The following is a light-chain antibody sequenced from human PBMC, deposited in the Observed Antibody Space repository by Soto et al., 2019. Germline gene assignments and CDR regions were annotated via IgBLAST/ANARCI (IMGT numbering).Light chain of an antibody. CDR2: DNN. CDR3: ATWDTSLTAVV. V-gene: IGLV1-51*01. Sequence: QSVLTQPPSVSAAPGQRVTISCSGSDSNIGNNYVSWYQQVPGAAPKLLVFDNNRRLSGTPDRFSGSKSGTSASLGITGLQTADEAHYYCATWDTSLTAVVFGGGTQLTVL. CDR1: DSNIGNNY. J-gene: IGLJ2*01.